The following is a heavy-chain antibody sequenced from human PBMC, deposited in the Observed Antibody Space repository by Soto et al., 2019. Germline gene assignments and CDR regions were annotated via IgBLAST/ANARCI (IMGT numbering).Heavy chain of an antibody. J-gene: IGHJ4*02. D-gene: IGHD2-2*01. CDR2: IYYSGTT. CDR1: GDSIITSGFY. CDR3: GRLIHCFTTSCYFDY. Sequence: SETLSLTCTVSGDSIITSGFYWTWIRQSPGKGLEWIGSIYYSGTTYYTSSLRSRVTISVDTSKNQFSLKMSSVTAADTAVYYCGRLIHCFTTSCYFDYWGQGTLVTVS. V-gene: IGHV4-39*01.